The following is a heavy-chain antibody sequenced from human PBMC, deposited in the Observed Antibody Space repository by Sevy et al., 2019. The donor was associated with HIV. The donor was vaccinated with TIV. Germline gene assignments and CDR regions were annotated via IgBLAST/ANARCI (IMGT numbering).Heavy chain of an antibody. D-gene: IGHD1-26*01. CDR1: GYTFTDYY. Sequence: ASVKVSCKASGYTFTDYYMHWVRQAPGQGLEWMGWFNPNNGDSRSAQKFQGRVTLTGDMSLSTAYMELSRLRSDDTAIYFCTRDDIYTHPWEFDWWDHGALVTVSS. J-gene: IGHJ4*01. CDR3: TRDDIYTHPWEFDW. CDR2: FNPNNGDS. V-gene: IGHV1-2*02.